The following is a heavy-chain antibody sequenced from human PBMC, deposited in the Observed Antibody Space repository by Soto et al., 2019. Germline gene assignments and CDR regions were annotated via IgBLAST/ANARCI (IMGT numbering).Heavy chain of an antibody. J-gene: IGHJ3*02. V-gene: IGHV4-34*01. Sequence: SETLSLTCAVYGGSFSGYYWSWIRQPPGKGLEWIGEINHSGSTNYNPSLKSRVTISVDTSKNQFSLKLSSVTAADTAVYYCARGLSGYDLLGAFDIWGQGTMVTVSS. CDR3: ARGLSGYDLLGAFDI. CDR2: INHSGST. CDR1: GGSFSGYY. D-gene: IGHD5-12*01.